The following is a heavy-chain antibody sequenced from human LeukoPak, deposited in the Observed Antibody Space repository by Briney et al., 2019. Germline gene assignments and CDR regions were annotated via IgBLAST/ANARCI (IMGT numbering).Heavy chain of an antibody. V-gene: IGHV3-53*01. CDR3: AKGHYYGSGSLDY. CDR1: GFTVSSNY. Sequence: GGSLRLSCAASGFTVSSNYMSWVRQAPGKGLEWVSVIYSGGSTYYADSVKGRFTISRDNSKNTLYVQMNSLRAEDTAVYYCAKGHYYGSGSLDYWGQGTLVTVSS. D-gene: IGHD3-10*01. CDR2: IYSGGST. J-gene: IGHJ4*02.